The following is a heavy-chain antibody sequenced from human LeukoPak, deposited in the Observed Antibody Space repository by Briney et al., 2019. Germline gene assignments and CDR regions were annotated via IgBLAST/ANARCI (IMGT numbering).Heavy chain of an antibody. V-gene: IGHV1-24*01. Sequence: ASVKVSCKVSGYTLTELSMHWVRQAPGEGLEWMGGFDPEDGERTYAQKFQGRVTMTEDTSTDIAYMELRSLRSEDTAVYYCATDTETQLALDYWGQGTLVTVSS. CDR2: FDPEDGER. D-gene: IGHD4-17*01. CDR3: ATDTETQLALDY. J-gene: IGHJ4*02. CDR1: GYTLTELS.